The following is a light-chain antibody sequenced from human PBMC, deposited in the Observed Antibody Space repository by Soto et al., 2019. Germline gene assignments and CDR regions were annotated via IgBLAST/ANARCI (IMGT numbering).Light chain of an antibody. J-gene: IGLJ2*01. V-gene: IGLV2-14*01. CDR3: SSYTSSSTVV. CDR2: DVS. CDR1: SSDVGGYNS. Sequence: QSALTQPASVSGSPGQSITISCTGTSSDVGGYNSVSWYQQHPGKAPKLMIYDVSNRPSGVSNRFSGSKSGNTASLTISGXXXXXXXXXYCSSYTSSSTVVFGGGTKVTV.